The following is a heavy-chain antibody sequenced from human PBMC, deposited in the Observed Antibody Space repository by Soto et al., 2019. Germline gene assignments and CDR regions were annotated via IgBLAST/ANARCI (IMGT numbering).Heavy chain of an antibody. CDR2: VSGLGAST. D-gene: IGHD6-6*01. J-gene: IGHJ4*02. V-gene: IGHV3-23*01. CDR3: AKLSQYSSSYYFNS. CDR1: GFTFNSYA. Sequence: PGGSLRLSCAASGFTFNSYAMSWVRQATGKGLEWVSGVSGLGASTYYADSVKGRFTISRDNSKNTLYLQMNSLRAEDTAVYYCAKLSQYSSSYYFNSWGQGTLVTVSS.